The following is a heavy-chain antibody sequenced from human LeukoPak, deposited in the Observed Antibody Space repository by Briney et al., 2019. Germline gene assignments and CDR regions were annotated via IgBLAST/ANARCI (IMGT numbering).Heavy chain of an antibody. V-gene: IGHV5-51*01. CDR1: GSPFPSHW. D-gene: IGHD3-22*01. J-gene: IGHJ4*02. CDR2: IYTGDFDT. CDR3: ARVRGDPYYDRFSTEIISYFDN. Sequence: GGPLDISCQASGSPFPSHWIGGARQLPGKGLKWMGFIYTGDFDTKYSPSFQGQVTISAYQSISTTFLQWSSLKASDTAMYYCARVRGDPYYDRFSTEIISYFDNWGQGTLVTVSS.